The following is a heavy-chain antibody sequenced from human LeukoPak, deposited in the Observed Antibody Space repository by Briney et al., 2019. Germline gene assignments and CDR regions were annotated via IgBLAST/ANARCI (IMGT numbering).Heavy chain of an antibody. V-gene: IGHV1-8*02. Sequence: ASVKVSCKTSGYSFTDYYMHWVRQAPGQGLEWMGWMKPNSGNTGYAQKFQGRVTMTRNTSISTAYMELSSLRSEDTAVYYCASRLTGDDLADAFDIWGQGTMVTVSS. CDR2: MKPNSGNT. CDR3: ASRLTGDDLADAFDI. J-gene: IGHJ3*02. D-gene: IGHD7-27*01. CDR1: GYSFTDYY.